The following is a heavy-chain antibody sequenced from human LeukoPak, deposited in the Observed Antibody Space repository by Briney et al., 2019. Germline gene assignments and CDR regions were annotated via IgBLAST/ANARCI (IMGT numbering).Heavy chain of an antibody. Sequence: SQTLSLTCTVSGGSISSGNYYWSWIRQPAGKGLEWIGRIYTSGSTNYSPSLKSRVTVSIDTSKNQFSLKLSSVTAADTAVYYCARDLTTTPYNWFDPWGPGTLVTVSS. V-gene: IGHV4-61*02. J-gene: IGHJ5*02. D-gene: IGHD3-22*01. CDR3: ARDLTTTPYNWFDP. CDR1: GGSISSGNYY. CDR2: IYTSGST.